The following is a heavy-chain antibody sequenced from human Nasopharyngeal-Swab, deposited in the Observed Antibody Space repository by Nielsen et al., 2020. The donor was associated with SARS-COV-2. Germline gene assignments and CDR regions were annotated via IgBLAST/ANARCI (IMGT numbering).Heavy chain of an antibody. D-gene: IGHD6-19*01. CDR1: GGSFSGYY. Sequence: SETLSLTCAVYGGSFSGYYWSWIRQPPGKGLEWIGEINHSGSTNYNPSLKSRVTISVDTSKNQFSLKLSSVTAADTAVYYCARGYSSGWYGNDPWGQGTLVTVSS. J-gene: IGHJ5*02. CDR2: INHSGST. CDR3: ARGYSSGWYGNDP. V-gene: IGHV4-34*01.